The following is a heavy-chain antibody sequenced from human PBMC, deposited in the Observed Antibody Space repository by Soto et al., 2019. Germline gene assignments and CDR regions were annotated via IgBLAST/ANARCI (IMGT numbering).Heavy chain of an antibody. V-gene: IGHV1-69*02. D-gene: IGHD6-13*01. CDR2: VAPSFDFS. CDR3: ATGALGARQQLVRDAFDF. CDR1: GGTFDSYS. J-gene: IGHJ3*01. Sequence: QVQLVQSGAEVKKPGSSLRVSCRASGGTFDSYSISWVRQAPGQGLEWLGKVAPSFDFSRYAPKFQGRVTITADKSTSIAYMDLSGLTSQDTAVYYCATGALGARQQLVRDAFDFWGQGTKVPVSS.